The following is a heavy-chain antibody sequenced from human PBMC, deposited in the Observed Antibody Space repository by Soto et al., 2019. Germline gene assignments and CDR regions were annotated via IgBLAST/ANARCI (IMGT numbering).Heavy chain of an antibody. CDR1: GGSVTSSTSS. J-gene: IGHJ5*02. CDR2: IFYGHGT. D-gene: IGHD3-9*01. V-gene: IGHV4-39*01. Sequence: QVQLQESGPGLENPSETLSLTCTVSGGSVTSSTSSWAWDRQPPGKELHWIGTIFYGHGTYYNPSLESRVTISLDTSKIQCSLELTSVTAADTAVYYCASQPTGYPNWFDAWRRGILVIVSS. CDR3: ASQPTGYPNWFDA.